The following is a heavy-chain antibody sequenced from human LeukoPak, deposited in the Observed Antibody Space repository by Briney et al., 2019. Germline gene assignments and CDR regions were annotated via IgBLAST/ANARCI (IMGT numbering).Heavy chain of an antibody. J-gene: IGHJ4*02. Sequence: GGSLRLSCAASGFTVSSSHMSWVRQAPGKGLEWVSIIYSGGSTSYADSVKGRFIIPRDNSKNTLYLQMNSLRAEDTAVYYCARRSPIAGAGPRRLEDWGQGTLVTVSS. D-gene: IGHD6-13*01. CDR3: ARRSPIAGAGPRRLED. CDR2: IYSGGST. V-gene: IGHV3-53*01. CDR1: GFTVSSSH.